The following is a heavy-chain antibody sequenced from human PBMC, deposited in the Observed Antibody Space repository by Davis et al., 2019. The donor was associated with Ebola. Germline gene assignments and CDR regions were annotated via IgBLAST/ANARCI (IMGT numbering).Heavy chain of an antibody. CDR1: GFAVSTNH. J-gene: IGHJ4*02. CDR3: ARGSTGGY. Sequence: GESLKISCAASGFAVSTNHMSWVRQAPGEGLEWVSVLDSGATTNYADSVKGRFTISRDNSRNTVYLQMNSLRSDDTAVYYCARGSTGGYWGQGTLITVSS. D-gene: IGHD1-14*01. CDR2: LDSGATT. V-gene: IGHV3-53*01.